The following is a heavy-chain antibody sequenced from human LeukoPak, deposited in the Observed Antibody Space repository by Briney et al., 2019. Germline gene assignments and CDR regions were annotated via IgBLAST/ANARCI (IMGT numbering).Heavy chain of an antibody. V-gene: IGHV3-21*04. CDR2: ITSSSTYI. J-gene: IGHJ4*02. CDR3: AKHLFWFGEFSNFDY. D-gene: IGHD3-10*01. CDR1: GFTFSSYN. Sequence: GGSLRLSCAASGFTFSSYNMNWVRQAPGKGLEWVSSITSSSTYIYYADSVKGRFTISRDNAKNSLYLQMNSLRAEDTAVYYCAKHLFWFGEFSNFDYWGQGTPVTVSS.